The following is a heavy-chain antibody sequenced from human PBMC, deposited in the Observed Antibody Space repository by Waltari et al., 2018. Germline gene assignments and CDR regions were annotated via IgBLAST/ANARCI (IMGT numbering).Heavy chain of an antibody. J-gene: IGHJ4*02. D-gene: IGHD6-13*01. CDR3: ARENYNGAAGDY. CDR1: GFRFRDSW. CDR2: IRYDGGVK. Sequence: EVQLVESGGGLVQPGGSLRLSCAPSGFRFRDSWMSWGRQAPGKGLEWLANIRYDGGVKDIVDSVKGRFTVSRDNAENSLFLHMNSLRVEDTAVYYCARENYNGAAGDYWGQGTLVTVSS. V-gene: IGHV3-7*01.